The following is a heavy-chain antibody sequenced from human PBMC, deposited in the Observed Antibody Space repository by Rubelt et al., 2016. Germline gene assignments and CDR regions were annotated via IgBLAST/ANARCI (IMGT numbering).Heavy chain of an antibody. CDR3: ARDVGGNSVLYYFDY. CDR2: ISAYNGNT. V-gene: IGHV1-18*01. D-gene: IGHD4-23*01. CDR1: GYTFTSYG. J-gene: IGHJ4*02. Sequence: QVQLVQSGAEVKKPGASVKVSCKASGYTFTSYGISWVRQAPGQGLEWMGWISAYNGNTNYAQKLQGRVTMTPATSTSTAYMELRSLRSDDTAVYYCARDVGGNSVLYYFDYWGQGTLVTVSS.